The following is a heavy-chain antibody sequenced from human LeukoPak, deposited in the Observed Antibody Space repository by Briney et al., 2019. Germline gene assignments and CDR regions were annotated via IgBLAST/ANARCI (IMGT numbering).Heavy chain of an antibody. Sequence: GGSLRLSCAASGFTFSSYWMSWVRQAPGKGLEWVANIKQDGSEKYYVDFVKGRFTISRDNAKNSLYLQMNSLRAEDTAVYYCARPKGRIAVAGFDYWGQGTLVTVSS. CDR2: IKQDGSEK. J-gene: IGHJ4*02. CDR3: ARPKGRIAVAGFDY. CDR1: GFTFSSYW. D-gene: IGHD6-19*01. V-gene: IGHV3-7*03.